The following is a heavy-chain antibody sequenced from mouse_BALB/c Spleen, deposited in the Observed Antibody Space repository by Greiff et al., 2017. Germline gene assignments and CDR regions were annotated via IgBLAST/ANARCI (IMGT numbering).Heavy chain of an antibody. CDR3: ARTEQGTYYLDY. CDR2: IDPANGNT. V-gene: IGHV14-3*02. CDR1: GFTFKDYY. Sequence: EVQLQQSGAELVKPGASVKLSCTASGFTFKDYYMHWVKQRPEQGLEWIGRIDPANGNTKYDPKFQGKATIPADTSSNTAYLQLSSLTSEDTAVYYGARTEQGTYYLDYWGQGTTLTVSS. J-gene: IGHJ2*01.